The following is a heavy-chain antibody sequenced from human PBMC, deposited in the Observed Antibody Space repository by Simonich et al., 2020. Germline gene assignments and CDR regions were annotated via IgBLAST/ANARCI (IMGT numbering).Heavy chain of an antibody. CDR3: ARGKGWKNAFDI. Sequence: QVQLQHWGAGLLKPSETLSLTCAVYGGSFRVYYWSWIRQPPGKGLGWIGEINHSGKTNYNPSLRGRVTISVDTSKNQFSLKLSSVTAADTAVYYCARGKGWKNAFDIWGQGTMVTVSS. CDR1: GGSFRVYY. D-gene: IGHD1-1*01. J-gene: IGHJ3*02. CDR2: INHSGKT. V-gene: IGHV4-34*01.